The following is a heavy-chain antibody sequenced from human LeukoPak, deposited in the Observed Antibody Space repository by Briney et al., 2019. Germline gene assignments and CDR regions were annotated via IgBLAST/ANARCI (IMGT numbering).Heavy chain of an antibody. V-gene: IGHV4-4*02. CDR2: IYHSGST. D-gene: IGHD3-9*01. J-gene: IGHJ5*02. CDR1: GGSISSSNW. Sequence: SGTLSLTCAVSGGSISSSNWWSWVRQPPGKGLEWIGEIYHSGSTNYNPSLKSRVTISVDKPKNQFSLKLSSVTAADTAVYYCARGLEGYDILTGYLSGWFDPWGRGTLVTVSS. CDR3: ARGLEGYDILTGYLSGWFDP.